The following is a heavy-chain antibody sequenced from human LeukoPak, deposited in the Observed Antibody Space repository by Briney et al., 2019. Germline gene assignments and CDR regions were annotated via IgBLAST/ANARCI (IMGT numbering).Heavy chain of an antibody. CDR2: IYHSGST. Sequence: PSETLSLTCAVSGGSISGSNWWSWVRQPPGKGLEWIGEIYHSGSTNYNPSLKSRVTISVDKSKNQFSLKLSSVTAADTAVYYCATLVRGVTDFDYWGQGTLVTVSS. J-gene: IGHJ4*02. D-gene: IGHD3-10*01. CDR3: ATLVRGVTDFDY. CDR1: GGSISGSNW. V-gene: IGHV4-4*02.